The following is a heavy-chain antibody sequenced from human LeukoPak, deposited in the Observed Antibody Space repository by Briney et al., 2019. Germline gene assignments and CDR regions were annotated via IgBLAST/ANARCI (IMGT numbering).Heavy chain of an antibody. V-gene: IGHV2-5*02. J-gene: IGHJ4*02. CDR1: GFSLSTSGVG. CDR2: IYWDDEK. Sequence: SGPTLVNPTQTLTLTCTFSGFSLSTSGVGVGWIRQPPGKALEWLALIYWDDEKRYSPSLKSRLTITKDTSKSQVVLTMTNMDPVDTATYYCAHRRLGSGWYYFDYWGQGTLVTVSS. D-gene: IGHD6-19*01. CDR3: AHRRLGSGWYYFDY.